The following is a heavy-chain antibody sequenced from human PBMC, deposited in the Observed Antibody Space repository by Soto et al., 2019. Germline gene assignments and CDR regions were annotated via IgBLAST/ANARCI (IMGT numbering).Heavy chain of an antibody. D-gene: IGHD6-13*01. Sequence: GASVKVSCKASGYTFTSFGISWVRQAPGQGLEWMGWISVHNVHTNSAQKFQGRVTMTTDTSTTTAYMELRSLRSDDTAVYYCARDLGPYSSIHYDYWGQGTLVTVSS. CDR3: ARDLGPYSSIHYDY. J-gene: IGHJ4*02. CDR2: ISVHNVHT. V-gene: IGHV1-18*01. CDR1: GYTFTSFG.